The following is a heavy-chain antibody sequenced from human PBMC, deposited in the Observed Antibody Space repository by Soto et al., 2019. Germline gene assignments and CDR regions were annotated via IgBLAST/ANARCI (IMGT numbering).Heavy chain of an antibody. V-gene: IGHV1-2*02. Sequence: ASVKVSCKASGYTFSDYYIHWVRQAPGQGLEWMGWINPNSGGTKYAPKFQGGVTMTRDTSITTAYMELSRLRSGDTAVYYCAREPASAKPEGVDFWGQGTLVTVSS. J-gene: IGHJ4*02. D-gene: IGHD3-16*01. CDR3: AREPASAKPEGVDF. CDR1: GYTFSDYY. CDR2: INPNSGGT.